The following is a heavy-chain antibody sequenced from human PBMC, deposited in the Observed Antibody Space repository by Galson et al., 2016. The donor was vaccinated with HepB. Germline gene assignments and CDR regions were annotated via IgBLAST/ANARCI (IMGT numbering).Heavy chain of an antibody. CDR3: APSAFEY. D-gene: IGHD3-10*01. J-gene: IGHJ4*02. V-gene: IGHV3-73*01. Sequence: SLRLSCAASGFNFSASAMHWVRQASGKGLEWVGRIRSKANTYATTYAASVKGRFTISRDDSKNTAYLQLNSLKTEDTAVYYCAPSAFEYWGQGTLVTVSS. CDR2: IRSKANTYAT. CDR1: GFNFSASA.